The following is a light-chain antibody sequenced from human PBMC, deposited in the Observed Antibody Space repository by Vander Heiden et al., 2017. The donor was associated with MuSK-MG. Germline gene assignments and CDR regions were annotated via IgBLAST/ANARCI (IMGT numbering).Light chain of an antibody. CDR2: YAS. V-gene: IGKV6D-21*02. CDR1: QSIGGS. Sequence: EIVLTQSPDFQSVTPKAKVTITCRASQSIGGSLHWYQQKPEQSPTLLIKYASQSGSGVPSRFSVSGPLTAFTLTINSLVAEDAPAYYFQQSSSLPYTFGQGTKLXIK. J-gene: IGKJ2*01. CDR3: QQSSSLPYT.